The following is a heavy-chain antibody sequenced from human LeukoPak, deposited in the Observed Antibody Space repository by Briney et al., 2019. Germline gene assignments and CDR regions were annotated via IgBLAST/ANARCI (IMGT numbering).Heavy chain of an antibody. CDR1: GGSISSYY. J-gene: IGHJ3*02. Sequence: SETLSLTCTLSGGSISSYYWSWIRQPPGKGLEWIGYIYNSGSTNYNPSLKSRVTISVDTSKNQFSLKLSSVTAAGTAVYYCARDREEGAFDIWGQGTMVTVSS. V-gene: IGHV4-59*01. CDR2: IYNSGST. CDR3: ARDREEGAFDI. D-gene: IGHD1-26*01.